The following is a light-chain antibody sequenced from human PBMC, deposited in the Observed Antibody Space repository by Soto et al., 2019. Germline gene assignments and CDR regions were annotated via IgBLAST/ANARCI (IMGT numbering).Light chain of an antibody. Sequence: DIQTTQSPSTLSASVGDRFTITCLASQSISSYLNWYQQKPGKAPKLLIYAASSLQSGVPSRFSGSGSGTDFTLTISSLQPEDFATYYCQQSYSTRWTFGQGTKVDIK. CDR1: QSISSY. CDR3: QQSYSTRWT. V-gene: IGKV1-39*01. CDR2: AAS. J-gene: IGKJ1*01.